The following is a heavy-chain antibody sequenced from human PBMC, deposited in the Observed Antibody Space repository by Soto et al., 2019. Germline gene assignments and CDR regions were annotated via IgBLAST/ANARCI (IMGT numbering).Heavy chain of an antibody. D-gene: IGHD6-19*01. J-gene: IGHJ4*02. CDR2: IYYSGST. V-gene: IGHV4-59*01. CDR3: ARVIAVAGNFDY. CDR1: GGSISSYY. Sequence: QVQLQESGPGLVKPSETLSLTCTVSGGSISSYYWSWIRQPPGKGLEWIGYIYYSGSTNYNPSLKSRVTISVDTSKNQFSLKLSSVTAADTAVYYCARVIAVAGNFDYWGQGTLVTVS.